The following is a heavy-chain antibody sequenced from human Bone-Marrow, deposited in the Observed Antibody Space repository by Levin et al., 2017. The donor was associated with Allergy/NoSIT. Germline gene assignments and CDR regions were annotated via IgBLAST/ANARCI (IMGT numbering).Heavy chain of an antibody. CDR3: ARMAYYYGSGDFDY. J-gene: IGHJ4*02. CDR1: GFTFSSYE. D-gene: IGHD3-10*01. CDR2: ISSSASTI. V-gene: IGHV3-48*03. Sequence: GGSLRLSCAASGFTFSSYEMNWVRQAPGKGLEWVSFISSSASTIYYADSVKGRFTMSRDNAKNSLYLQMNSLRAEDSAVYYCARMAYYYGSGDFDYWGQGTLVTVSS.